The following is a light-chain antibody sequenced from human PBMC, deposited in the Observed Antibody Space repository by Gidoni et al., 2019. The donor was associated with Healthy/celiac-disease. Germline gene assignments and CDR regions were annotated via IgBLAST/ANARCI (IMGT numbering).Light chain of an antibody. CDR2: QDS. CDR1: KLGDKY. J-gene: IGLJ2*01. Sequence: SYELTQPPSVSVSPGQTASITCSGDKLGDKYACWYQQKPGQSPVLVIYQDSKRPSGIPERISGSNSGNTATLTISGTQAMDEADYYCQAWDSSTHVVVGGGTKLTVL. CDR3: QAWDSSTHVV. V-gene: IGLV3-1*01.